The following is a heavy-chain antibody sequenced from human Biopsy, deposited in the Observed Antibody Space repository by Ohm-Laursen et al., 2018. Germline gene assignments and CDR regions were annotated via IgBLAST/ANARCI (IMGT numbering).Heavy chain of an antibody. CDR2: ISYNERT. V-gene: IGHV4-31*03. Sequence: TLSLTCSVSGASVKISGYFWAWIRQRPGKGLEWIGHISYNERTHYNPSLTSRLAISFDTSNNRISLQLRSVSVADTAVYYCVREPKTGTAEAWYFDLWGRGSPVTVPS. D-gene: IGHD3-9*01. CDR3: VREPKTGTAEAWYFDL. J-gene: IGHJ2*01. CDR1: GASVKISGYF.